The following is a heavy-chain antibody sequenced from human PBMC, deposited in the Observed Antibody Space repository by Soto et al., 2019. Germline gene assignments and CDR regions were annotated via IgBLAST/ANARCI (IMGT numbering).Heavy chain of an antibody. Sequence: SETLSLTCTVSGISISSGDYYWSWIRQSPGKGLEWIGYIYFSGHAKSNPSLKSRVAMSVDTSKNQFSLTLSSVTAADTAVYYCVKGETGTDWGIEVVPAAFNWFDPWGQGTLVTVSS. CDR1: GISISSGDYY. J-gene: IGHJ5*02. V-gene: IGHV4-30-4*01. D-gene: IGHD2-2*01. CDR3: VKGETGTDWGIEVVPAAFNWFDP. CDR2: IYFSGHA.